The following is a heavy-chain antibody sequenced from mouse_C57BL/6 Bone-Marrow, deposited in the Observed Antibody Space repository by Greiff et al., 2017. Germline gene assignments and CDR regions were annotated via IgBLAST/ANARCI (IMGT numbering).Heavy chain of an antibody. J-gene: IGHJ3*01. CDR3: ANYGNLAWFAY. CDR2: INPNNGGT. D-gene: IGHD2-1*01. Sequence: EVQLQQSGPELVKPGASVNMSCKASGYTFTDYNMHWVKQSHGKSLEWIGYINPNNGGTSYNQKFKGKATLTVNKSSSTAYMELRSLTSEDSAVYYCANYGNLAWFAYWGQGTLVTVSA. CDR1: GYTFTDYN. V-gene: IGHV1-22*01.